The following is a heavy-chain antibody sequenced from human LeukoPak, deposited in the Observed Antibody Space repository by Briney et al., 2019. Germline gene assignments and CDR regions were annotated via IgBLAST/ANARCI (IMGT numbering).Heavy chain of an antibody. CDR1: GGSFSGYY. V-gene: IGHV4-34*01. CDR2: INHSGST. Sequence: SETLSLTCAVYGGSFSGYYWSWIRQPPGKGLEWIGEINHSGSTNYNSSLKSRVTISVDTSKNQFSLKLSSVTAADTAVYYCARGYSGYDYKTFDYWGQGTLVTVSS. J-gene: IGHJ4*02. CDR3: ARGYSGYDYKTFDY. D-gene: IGHD5-12*01.